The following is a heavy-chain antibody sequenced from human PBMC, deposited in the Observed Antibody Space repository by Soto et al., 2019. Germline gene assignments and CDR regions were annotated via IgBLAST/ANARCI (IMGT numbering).Heavy chain of an antibody. J-gene: IGHJ6*02. CDR2: ISYSGST. CDR3: ARLHGYCISSSCHGHYAMDV. D-gene: IGHD2-2*01. CDR1: GGSISGYY. V-gene: IGHV4-59*08. Sequence: PSETLSLTCTVSGGSISGYYWSWIRQSPEKGLEYIGYISYSGSTYYNPSLNSRVTVSVDTSKNQFSLKVTSVTAADTAVYYCARLHGYCISSSCHGHYAMDVWGQGTTVTVSS.